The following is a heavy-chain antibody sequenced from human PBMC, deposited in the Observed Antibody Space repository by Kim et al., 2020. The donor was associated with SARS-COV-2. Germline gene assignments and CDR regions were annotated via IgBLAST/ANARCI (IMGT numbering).Heavy chain of an antibody. D-gene: IGHD6-13*01. CDR3: ARETSSWYRYFDY. V-gene: IGHV1-46*01. Sequence: YAQKFAGRGTMTRDTSTSTVFMELSSLGSEDTAVYYCARETSSWYRYFDYWGQGTLVPVSS. J-gene: IGHJ4*02.